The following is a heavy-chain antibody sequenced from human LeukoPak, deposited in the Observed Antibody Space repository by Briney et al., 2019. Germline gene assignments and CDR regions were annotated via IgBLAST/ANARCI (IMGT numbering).Heavy chain of an antibody. Sequence: GGSLRLSCAASGFTFSSYGMHWVRQAPGKGLEWVAVIWYDGSNKYYADSVKGRFTISRDNSKNTLYLQMNSLRAEDTAVYYCARDGEMATTIDYWGQGTLVTVSS. V-gene: IGHV3-33*01. CDR1: GFTFSSYG. CDR3: ARDGEMATTIDY. J-gene: IGHJ4*02. D-gene: IGHD5-24*01. CDR2: IWYDGSNK.